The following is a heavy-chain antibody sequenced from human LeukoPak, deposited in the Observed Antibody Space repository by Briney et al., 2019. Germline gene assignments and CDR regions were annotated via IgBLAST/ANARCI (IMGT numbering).Heavy chain of an antibody. D-gene: IGHD1-26*01. V-gene: IGHV4-59*08. J-gene: IGHJ4*02. Sequence: SETLSLTCTVSGGSISSYYWSWIRQPPGKGLEWIGCIYYSGSTNYNPSLKSRVTISVDTSKNQFSLKLSSVTAADTAVYYCAIGEWELLPLDYWGQGTLVTVSS. CDR2: IYYSGST. CDR1: GGSISSYY. CDR3: AIGEWELLPLDY.